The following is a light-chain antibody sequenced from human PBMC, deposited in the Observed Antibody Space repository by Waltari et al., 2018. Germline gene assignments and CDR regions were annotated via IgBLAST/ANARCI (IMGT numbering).Light chain of an antibody. CDR2: GSS. CDR3: QHYVRLPAT. CDR1: QSVART. Sequence: EIVLTHSPGTLSLSPGARATLACRASQSVARTLAWYQQKPGPAPRILIYGSSSRATGVPDRFSGSGSGTDFSLTISRLEPEDFAVYYCQHYVRLPATFGQGTKVEIK. J-gene: IGKJ1*01. V-gene: IGKV3-20*01.